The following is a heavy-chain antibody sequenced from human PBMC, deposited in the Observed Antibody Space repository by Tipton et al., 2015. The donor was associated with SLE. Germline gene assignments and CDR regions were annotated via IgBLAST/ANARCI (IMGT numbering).Heavy chain of an antibody. J-gene: IGHJ5*02. CDR2: IYYSGST. V-gene: IGHV4-39*07. CDR1: GGSISSSSYY. CDR3: ARVLSTIFGVARGWWAP. D-gene: IGHD3-3*01. Sequence: TLSLTCTVSGGSISSSSYYWGWIRQPPGKGLEWIGSIYYSGSTYYNPSLKSRVTISVDTSKNQFSLKLSSVTAADTAVYYCARVLSTIFGVARGWWAPWAQGTLVTVSS.